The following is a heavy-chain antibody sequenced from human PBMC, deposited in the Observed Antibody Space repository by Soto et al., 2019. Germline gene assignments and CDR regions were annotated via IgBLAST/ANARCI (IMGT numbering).Heavy chain of an antibody. J-gene: IGHJ5*02. CDR2: MYYSGTS. Sequence: PSGTLSLTCTVSGGSISDDTYYWGWIRQPPGKGLEWIGSMYYSGTSSYNPSLKSRVSMSVDTSKKQLSLRLTSVTAADTAVYYCARLHCASPNCVPLDPWGQGTLVTVSS. CDR3: ARLHCASPNCVPLDP. D-gene: IGHD2-15*01. CDR1: GGSISDDTYY. V-gene: IGHV4-39*01.